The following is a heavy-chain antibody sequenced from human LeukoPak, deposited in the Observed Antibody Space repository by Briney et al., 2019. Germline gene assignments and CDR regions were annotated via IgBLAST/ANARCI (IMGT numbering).Heavy chain of an antibody. D-gene: IGHD2-15*01. Sequence: GESLKISCQGSGYTFTGYWIGWVRQMPGKGLEWMGIIYPGDSDTRYSPSFQGQVSISADKSINTAYLQWGSLKASDTAMYYCARRGFCSGGSCFSAPFDLWGQGTLLTVSS. J-gene: IGHJ4*02. V-gene: IGHV5-51*01. CDR2: IYPGDSDT. CDR3: ARRGFCSGGSCFSAPFDL. CDR1: GYTFTGYW.